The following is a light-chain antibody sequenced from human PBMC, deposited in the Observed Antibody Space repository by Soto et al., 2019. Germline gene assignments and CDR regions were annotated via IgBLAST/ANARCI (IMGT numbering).Light chain of an antibody. CDR2: GAS. V-gene: IGKV3-15*01. CDR1: QSVSSN. J-gene: IGKJ5*01. Sequence: IVMTQSPATLSVSPGERATLSCRASQSVSSNLAWYQQKPGQAPRLLIYGASTRVTDIPARFSGSGSGTDFNLTISSLQSEDFAVYYCQQYNNWPPITFGQGTRLEIQ. CDR3: QQYNNWPPIT.